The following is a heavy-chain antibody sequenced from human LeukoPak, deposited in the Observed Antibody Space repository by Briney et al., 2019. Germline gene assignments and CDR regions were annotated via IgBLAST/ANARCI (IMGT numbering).Heavy chain of an antibody. CDR1: GFTFSSYS. CDR3: ARHQGTVTTDFDY. D-gene: IGHD4-17*01. CDR2: ISSSSSYI. J-gene: IGHJ4*02. V-gene: IGHV3-21*01. Sequence: GGSLRLSCAASGFTFSSYSMNWVRQAPGKGLEWVSSISSSSSYIYYADSVKGRFTISRDNAKNSLYLQMNSLRAEDTAVYYCARHQGTVTTDFDYWGQGTLVTVSS.